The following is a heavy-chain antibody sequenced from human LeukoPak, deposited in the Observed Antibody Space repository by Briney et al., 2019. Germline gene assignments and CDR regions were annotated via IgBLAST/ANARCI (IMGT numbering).Heavy chain of an antibody. Sequence: PGGSLRLSCAASGFTFSSYWMTWVRQAPGKGLEWVANIKQDGSEKNYVDSVKGRFTISRDNAGNSLYLQMNSLTADDTAVYYCARGVLPSLWGQGTLVTVSS. CDR3: ARGVLPSL. V-gene: IGHV3-7*01. J-gene: IGHJ4*02. CDR1: GFTFSSYW. D-gene: IGHD3-16*02. CDR2: IKQDGSEK.